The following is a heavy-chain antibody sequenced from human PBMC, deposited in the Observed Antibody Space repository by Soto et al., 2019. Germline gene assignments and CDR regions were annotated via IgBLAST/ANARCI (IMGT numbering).Heavy chain of an antibody. Sequence: PGGSLRLSCAASGFTFSSYAMHWVRQAPGKGLEWVAVISYDGSNKYYADSVKGRFTISRDNSKNTLYLQMNSLRAEDTAVYYCARDSVVQGLDIWGQGTMVTV. V-gene: IGHV3-30-3*01. CDR1: GFTFSSYA. CDR3: ARDSVVQGLDI. D-gene: IGHD2-2*01. CDR2: ISYDGSNK. J-gene: IGHJ3*02.